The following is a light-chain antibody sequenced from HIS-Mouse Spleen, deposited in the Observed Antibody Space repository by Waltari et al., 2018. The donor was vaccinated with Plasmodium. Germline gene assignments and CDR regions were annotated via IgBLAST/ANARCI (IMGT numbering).Light chain of an antibody. V-gene: IGLV2-14*01. CDR2: EVS. CDR1: SSDVGGYHY. J-gene: IGLJ1*01. Sequence: QSALTQPASESASPGQSITISCTGTSSDVGGYHYVSWYHQPPGKAPKLMIYEVSNRPSGVSNRFSGSKSGNTASLTISGLQAEDEADYYCSSYTSSSTLDVFGTGTKVTVL. CDR3: SSYTSSSTLDV.